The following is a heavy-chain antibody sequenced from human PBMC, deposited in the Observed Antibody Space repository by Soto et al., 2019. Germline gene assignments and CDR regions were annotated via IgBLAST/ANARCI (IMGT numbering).Heavy chain of an antibody. Sequence: EVQLVESGGGLVQPGGSLKLSCAASGFTFSGSAMHWVRQASGKGLEWVGRIRSKDNSYATAYAASVKGRFTISRDDSKNTAYLQMNSLKTGDTAVYYCTRHREDCSGGSCYSVYYWGQGTLVTVSS. CDR3: TRHREDCSGGSCYSVYY. CDR2: IRSKDNSYAT. CDR1: GFTFSGSA. V-gene: IGHV3-73*02. D-gene: IGHD2-15*01. J-gene: IGHJ4*02.